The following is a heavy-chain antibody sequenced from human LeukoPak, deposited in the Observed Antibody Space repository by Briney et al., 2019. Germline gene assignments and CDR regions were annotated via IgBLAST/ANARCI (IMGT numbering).Heavy chain of an antibody. CDR2: ISWNSGSI. D-gene: IGHD3-22*01. Sequence: GGSLRLSCAASGYTFDNYAMHWVRQAPGKGLEWVSGISWNSGSIGYADSVKGRFTISRDNAKNSLYLQMNSLRAEDTALYYCAKGNYYDLPYYFDYWGQGALVTVSS. V-gene: IGHV3-9*01. J-gene: IGHJ4*02. CDR3: AKGNYYDLPYYFDY. CDR1: GYTFDNYA.